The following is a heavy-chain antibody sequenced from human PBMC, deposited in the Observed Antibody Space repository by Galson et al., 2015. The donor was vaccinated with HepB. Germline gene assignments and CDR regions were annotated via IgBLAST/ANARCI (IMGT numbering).Heavy chain of an antibody. CDR1: GFTFSSYG. V-gene: IGHV3-33*01. D-gene: IGHD6-13*01. J-gene: IGHJ6*02. CDR2: TWYDGSNK. CDR3: ARDLRGYSSSWETYYYYYGMDV. Sequence: SLRLSCAASGFTFSSYGMHWVRQAPGKGLEWVAVTWYDGSNKYYADSVKGRFTISRDNSKNTLYLQMNSLRAEDTAVYYCARDLRGYSSSWETYYYYYGMDVWGQGTTVTVSS.